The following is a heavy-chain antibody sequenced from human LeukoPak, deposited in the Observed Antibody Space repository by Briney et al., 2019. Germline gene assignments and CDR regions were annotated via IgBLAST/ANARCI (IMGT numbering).Heavy chain of an antibody. Sequence: ASAKVSCKVSGYTLTELSMHWVRQAPGKGLEWMGGFDPEDGETIYAQKFQGRVTMTKDTSTDTAYMELSSLRSEDTAVYYCATFSRITMVRGVIILDYWGQGTLVTVSS. CDR3: ATFSRITMVRGVIILDY. J-gene: IGHJ4*02. CDR2: FDPEDGET. D-gene: IGHD3-10*01. V-gene: IGHV1-24*01. CDR1: GYTLTELS.